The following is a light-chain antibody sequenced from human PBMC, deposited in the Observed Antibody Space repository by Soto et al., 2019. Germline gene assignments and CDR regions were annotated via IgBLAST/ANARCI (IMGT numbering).Light chain of an antibody. V-gene: IGKV1-33*01. CDR2: DAS. CDR3: QQYSSYYT. CDR1: QDITIY. Sequence: DIQMTQSPPSLSASVGDRVTITCQASQDITIYLNWYQQRPGRAPKLLIYDASTLETGVPSRFSGSGSGTVFTFTITSLQPDDFATYYCQQYSSYYTFGQGTKLEIK. J-gene: IGKJ2*01.